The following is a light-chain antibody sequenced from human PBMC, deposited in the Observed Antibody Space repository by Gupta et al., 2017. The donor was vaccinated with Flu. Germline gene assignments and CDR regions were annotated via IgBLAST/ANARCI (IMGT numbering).Light chain of an antibody. J-gene: IGKJ1*01. Sequence: EIVMTQSPGNLSVSPGERATLSCRASQHVRDNLAGYQHKPGQAPRLLFSGSSTRATGVPARFSGSGSGTDFTLTISSLQSEDLAIYYCQQYNNWPRTFGQGTNVEIK. V-gene: IGKV3-15*01. CDR1: QHVRDN. CDR3: QQYNNWPRT. CDR2: GSS.